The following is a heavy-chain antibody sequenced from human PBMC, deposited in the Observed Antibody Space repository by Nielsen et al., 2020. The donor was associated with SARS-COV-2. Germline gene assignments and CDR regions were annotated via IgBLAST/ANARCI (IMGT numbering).Heavy chain of an antibody. J-gene: IGHJ4*02. Sequence: WGSLRLSCAASGFTFSNSWMPWVRQAPGKGRVWVSRISPDGDIGNYADSVRGRFTTSRDNAKNTLYLQMNSLRAEDTAVYFCTNWNDGDWGQGTPVTVSS. CDR2: ISPDGDIG. CDR1: GFTFSNSW. CDR3: TNWNDGD. D-gene: IGHD1-1*01. V-gene: IGHV3-74*01.